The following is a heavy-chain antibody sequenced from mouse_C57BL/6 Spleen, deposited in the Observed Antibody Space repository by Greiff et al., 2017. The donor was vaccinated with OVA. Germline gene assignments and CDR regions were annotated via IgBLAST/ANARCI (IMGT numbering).Heavy chain of an antibody. V-gene: IGHV1-69*01. D-gene: IGHD2-5*01. CDR2: IDPSDSYT. CDR3: ARSGSNNAMDY. J-gene: IGHJ4*01. CDR1: GYTFTSYW. Sequence: QVQLQQPGAELVMPGASVKLSCKASGYTFTSYWMHWVQQRPGQGLEWIGEIDPSDSYTNYNQKFKGKSTLTVDKSSSTAYMQLSSLTSEDSAVYYCARSGSNNAMDYWGQGTSVTVSS.